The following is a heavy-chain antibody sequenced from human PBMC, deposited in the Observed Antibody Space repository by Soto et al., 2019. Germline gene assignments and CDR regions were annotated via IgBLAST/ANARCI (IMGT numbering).Heavy chain of an antibody. CDR2: IIPIFGTA. CDR1: GGTFSSYA. D-gene: IGHD6-6*01. Sequence: QVQLVQSGAEVKKPGSSVKVSCKASGGTFSSYAISWVRQAPGQGLEWMGGIIPIFGTANYAQKFQGRVTITADESTSTAYMEQSSLRYEDTAVYYCARGTSIAARPGYYYGMDVWGQGTTVTVSS. J-gene: IGHJ6*02. V-gene: IGHV1-69*01. CDR3: ARGTSIAARPGYYYGMDV.